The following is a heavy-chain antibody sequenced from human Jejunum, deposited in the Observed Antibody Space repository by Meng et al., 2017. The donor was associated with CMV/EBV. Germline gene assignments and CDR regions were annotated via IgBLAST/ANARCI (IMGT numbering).Heavy chain of an antibody. V-gene: IGHV4-4*02. Sequence: SSRNWWSWVRQPPGKGLEWVGEMSPTASYNYKPYLKSRITMALDRYKNQFSLNLSSVTAADTAVYYCARGRSTWTTSYEGTFNYWGQGILVTVSS. D-gene: IGHD2/OR15-2a*01. CDR3: ARGRSTWTTSYEGTFNY. CDR2: MSPTASY. J-gene: IGHJ4*02. CDR1: SSRNW.